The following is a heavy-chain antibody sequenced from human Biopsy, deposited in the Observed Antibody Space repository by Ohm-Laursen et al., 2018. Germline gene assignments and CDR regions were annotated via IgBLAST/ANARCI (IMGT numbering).Heavy chain of an antibody. CDR1: GFTFSDYA. V-gene: IGHV3-23*01. Sequence: SLRLSCAASGFTFSDYAMSWVRQAPGKGLEWVAGIYGGGFGPYYADSVKGRFSISRDNSENTLYLHMNSLRAEDTAVYFCAKFEGDPTPSYYFDYWGQGTLVTVSS. CDR2: IYGGGFGP. D-gene: IGHD3-10*01. CDR3: AKFEGDPTPSYYFDY. J-gene: IGHJ4*02.